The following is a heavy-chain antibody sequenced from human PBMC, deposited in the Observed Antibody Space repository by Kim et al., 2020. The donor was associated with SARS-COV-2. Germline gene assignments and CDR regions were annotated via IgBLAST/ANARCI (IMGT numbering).Heavy chain of an antibody. CDR3: ARSKLSSSPVGYYYYGMDV. J-gene: IGHJ6*02. V-gene: IGHV4-31*02. D-gene: IGHD6-13*01. Sequence: SRVTISVDTSKNQFSLKLSSVTAADTAVYYCARSKLSSSPVGYYYYGMDVWGQGTTVTVSS.